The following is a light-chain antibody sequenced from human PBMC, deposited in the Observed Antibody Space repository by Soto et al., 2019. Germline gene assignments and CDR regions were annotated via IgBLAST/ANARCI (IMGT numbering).Light chain of an antibody. CDR3: QQYNSYSPRT. CDR1: QSISSW. CDR2: KAS. V-gene: IGKV1-5*03. Sequence: DIQMTQSPSTLSASVGDRVTITCRASQSISSWLAWYQQKPGKAPKLLIYKASSLESGVPSRFSGSGSGTEFTLTISSLXPDDFATYYCQQYNSYSPRTFGQGTKVDIK. J-gene: IGKJ1*01.